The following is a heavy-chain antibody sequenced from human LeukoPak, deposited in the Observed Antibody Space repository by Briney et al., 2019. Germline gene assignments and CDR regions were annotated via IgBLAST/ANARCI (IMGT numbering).Heavy chain of an antibody. CDR2: ISYDGSKT. V-gene: IGHV3-30*09. D-gene: IGHD2-15*01. J-gene: IGHJ6*02. CDR3: ANGSGAAGPEGMDV. CDR1: GFTFSNSA. Sequence: PGGSLRLSCTASGFTFSNSAMHWVRQAPGKGLEWVAIISYDGSKTFYADSVKGRFAISRDSPGNMLYLRMNSLRTEDTAVEYCANGSGAAGPEGMDVWGQGTTVTVSS.